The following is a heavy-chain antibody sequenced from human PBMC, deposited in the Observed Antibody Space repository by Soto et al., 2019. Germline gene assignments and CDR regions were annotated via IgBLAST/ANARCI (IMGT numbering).Heavy chain of an antibody. D-gene: IGHD6-13*01. V-gene: IGHV3-48*03. CDR2: ISSGGDTI. Sequence: GGSLRLSXAASGFSFSNYEMNWVRQAPGKGLEWVAYISSGGDTIHYADSVRGRFTVSRDNARNSLPLQMNTLRVEDTALYYCARDRAAGGYWGQGTLVTVSS. J-gene: IGHJ4*02. CDR1: GFSFSNYE. CDR3: ARDRAAGGY.